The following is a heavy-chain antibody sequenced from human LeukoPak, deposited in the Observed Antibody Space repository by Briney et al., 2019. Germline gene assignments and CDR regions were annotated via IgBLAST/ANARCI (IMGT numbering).Heavy chain of an antibody. CDR2: INTNSGRP. V-gene: IGHV7-4-1*02. J-gene: IGHJ4*02. CDR3: ARYYYDSSGNGNYLDY. Sequence: GAPVKVSCKASGYTFTRYAMNWVRQAPGQGLEWMGWINTNSGRPTYAQGFTGRFVFSLDTSVSTAYLQISSLKAGDTAVYYCARYYYDSSGNGNYLDYWGQGTLVTVSS. CDR1: GYTFTRYA. D-gene: IGHD3-22*01.